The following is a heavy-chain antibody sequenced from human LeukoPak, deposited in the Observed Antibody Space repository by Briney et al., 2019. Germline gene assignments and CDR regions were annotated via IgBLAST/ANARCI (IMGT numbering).Heavy chain of an antibody. CDR1: RFSFSSFN. CDR3: ARDLCSGGSCYSGSTSSNWFDP. D-gene: IGHD2-15*01. Sequence: GGSLRLSCAVSRFSFSSFNMHWVRQAPGKGLEWVSYISPSSDHIDYADFVKGRFTISRDNAKNSLYLQMNSLRAEDTAVYYCARDLCSGGSCYSGSTSSNWFDPWGQGTLVTVSS. V-gene: IGHV3-48*01. J-gene: IGHJ5*02. CDR2: ISPSSDHI.